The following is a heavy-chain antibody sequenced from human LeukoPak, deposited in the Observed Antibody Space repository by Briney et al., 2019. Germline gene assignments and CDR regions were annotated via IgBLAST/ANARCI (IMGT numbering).Heavy chain of an antibody. J-gene: IGHJ4*02. CDR3: ARDSRIVATIWGGFDY. V-gene: IGHV4-38-2*02. CDR2: MYHSGST. D-gene: IGHD5-12*01. Sequence: SETLSLTCTVSGYSISSGHYWGWIRQPPGKGLEWIGSMYHSGSTYYNPPLKSRVTISEDTSKNQFSLKLSSVTAADTAVYYCARDSRIVATIWGGFDYWGQGTLVTVSS. CDR1: GYSISSGHY.